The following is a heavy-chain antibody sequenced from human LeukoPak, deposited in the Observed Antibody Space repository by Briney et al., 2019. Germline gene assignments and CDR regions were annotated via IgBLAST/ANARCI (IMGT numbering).Heavy chain of an antibody. CDR3: ARGNILTGYCFDF. CDR1: GDSFSSHY. J-gene: IGHJ4*02. V-gene: IGHV4-59*11. CDR2: ISYIGTT. D-gene: IGHD3-9*01. Sequence: SETLSLTCAVSGDSFSSHYWTWIRQPPGRGLEWIGYISYIGTTSYNPSLKSRATISTDTSKNQFSLRLSSVTAADTAVYYCARGNILTGYCFDFWGQGALVTVSS.